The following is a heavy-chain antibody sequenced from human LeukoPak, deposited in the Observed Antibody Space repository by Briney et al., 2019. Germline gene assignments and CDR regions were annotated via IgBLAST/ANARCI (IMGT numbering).Heavy chain of an antibody. V-gene: IGHV3-21*01. CDR2: ISSSGTYI. D-gene: IGHD1-26*01. CDR3: VRVGGGSGSRDY. J-gene: IGHJ4*02. Sequence: GGSLRLSCAASGFTFGSYTMNWVRQAPGQGLEWVSSISSSGTYIYYEESVKGRFTISRDNAKNSLDLQMNSLRVEDTAVYYCVRVGGGSGSRDYWGQGTLVTVSS. CDR1: GFTFGSYT.